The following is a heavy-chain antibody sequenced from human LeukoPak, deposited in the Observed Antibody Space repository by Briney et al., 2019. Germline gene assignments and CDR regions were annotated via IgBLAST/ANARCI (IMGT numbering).Heavy chain of an antibody. CDR1: GFTFSSYA. CDR2: ISYDGSNE. Sequence: GGSLRLSSAASGFTFSSYAMHWVRQAPGKGLEWVALISYDGSNEHYADSVKGRFTISRDNSKNTLYLQMNSLRADDTAMYYCARDFRAVAGNFEYWGQGTLVTLSS. D-gene: IGHD6-19*01. CDR3: ARDFRAVAGNFEY. V-gene: IGHV3-30-3*01. J-gene: IGHJ4*02.